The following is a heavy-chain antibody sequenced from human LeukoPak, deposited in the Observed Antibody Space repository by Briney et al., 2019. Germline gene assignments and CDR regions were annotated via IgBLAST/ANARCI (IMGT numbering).Heavy chain of an antibody. D-gene: IGHD3-10*01. CDR1: GGSISSSSYY. V-gene: IGHV4-39*01. CDR2: IYYSGNT. J-gene: IGHJ6*03. CDR3: ASVRRGFGESSKYYAYYYMGA. Sequence: SETLSLTCIVSGGSISSSSYYWGWIRHPPGKGLEWIGNIYYSGNTYYNPSLKSRVTISLDTSKNQFSLKLNSVTAADTAVYYCASVRRGFGESSKYYAYYYMGAWGKGTTVTISS.